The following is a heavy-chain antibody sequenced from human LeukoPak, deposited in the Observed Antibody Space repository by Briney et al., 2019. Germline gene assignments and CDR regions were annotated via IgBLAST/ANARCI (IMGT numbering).Heavy chain of an antibody. V-gene: IGHV1-2*02. J-gene: IGHJ5*02. CDR2: IYPKSGGT. CDR1: GYTFTDNY. Sequence: GASVKVSCKASGYTFTDNYMHWVRQAPGQGLEWMGWIYPKSGGTEYAQKFQGRVTMTRDTSINTAYLELSRLGSDDTAVYYCARKVWHFAAWGQGTLVTVSS. CDR3: ARKVWHFAA. D-gene: IGHD3-3*02.